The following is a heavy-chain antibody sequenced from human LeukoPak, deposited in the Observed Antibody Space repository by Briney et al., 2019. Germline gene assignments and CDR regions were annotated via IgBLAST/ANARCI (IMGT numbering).Heavy chain of an antibody. Sequence: SQTLSLTCTVSGGSISSDSDYWSWIRQPAGKGLEWIGRIYTSGSTNYNPSLKSRVTMSVDTSKNQFSLKLSSVTAADTAVYYCARDRARGWELLYYFDYWGQGTLVTVSS. CDR1: GGSISSDSDY. D-gene: IGHD1-26*01. J-gene: IGHJ4*02. CDR2: IYTSGST. V-gene: IGHV4-61*02. CDR3: ARDRARGWELLYYFDY.